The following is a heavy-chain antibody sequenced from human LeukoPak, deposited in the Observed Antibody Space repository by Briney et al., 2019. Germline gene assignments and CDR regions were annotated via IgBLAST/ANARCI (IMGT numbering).Heavy chain of an antibody. J-gene: IGHJ6*03. V-gene: IGHV3-30*03. D-gene: IGHD2-15*01. CDR3: ARDRVDYMDV. CDR1: GFTFSSYG. Sequence: PGRSLRLSCAASGFTFSSYGMHWVRQAPGKGLEWVAVISYDGSNKYYADSVKGRFTISRDNSKNTLYLQTNSLRAEDTAVYYCARDRVDYMDVWGKGTTVTVSS. CDR2: ISYDGSNK.